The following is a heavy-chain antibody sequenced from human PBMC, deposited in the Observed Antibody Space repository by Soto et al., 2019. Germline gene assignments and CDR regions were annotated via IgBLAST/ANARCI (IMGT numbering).Heavy chain of an antibody. Sequence: GGSLRLSCAASGFTFSSYGMHWVRQAPGKGLEWVAVIWYDGSNKYYADSVKGRFTIPRDNSKNTLYLQMNSLRAEDTAVYYCARVPPGLRYFDWLAGGGMDVWGQGTTVTVSS. J-gene: IGHJ6*02. CDR1: GFTFSSYG. D-gene: IGHD3-9*01. CDR2: IWYDGSNK. V-gene: IGHV3-33*01. CDR3: ARVPPGLRYFDWLAGGGMDV.